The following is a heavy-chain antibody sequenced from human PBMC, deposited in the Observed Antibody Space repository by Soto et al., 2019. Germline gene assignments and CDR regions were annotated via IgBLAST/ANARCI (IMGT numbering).Heavy chain of an antibody. Sequence: SETLSLTCTVSGGSISSSSYYWGWIRQPPGKGLEWIGSIYYSGSTYYNPSLKSRVTISVDTSKNQFSLKLSSVTAADTAVYYCARGAYYCDSSGYYYYYYGMDVWGQGTTVTVSS. J-gene: IGHJ6*02. CDR3: ARGAYYCDSSGYYYYYYGMDV. V-gene: IGHV4-39*01. CDR2: IYYSGST. D-gene: IGHD3-22*01. CDR1: GGSISSSSYY.